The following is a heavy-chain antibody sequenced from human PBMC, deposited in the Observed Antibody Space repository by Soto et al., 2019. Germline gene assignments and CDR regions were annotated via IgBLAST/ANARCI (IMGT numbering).Heavy chain of an antibody. J-gene: IGHJ4*02. CDR2: ISGSGGST. CDR3: AKDQGSSWYEIDY. D-gene: IGHD6-13*01. Sequence: PGXSLRLSCAASGFTFSNYAVTWVTQAPGKGLEWVSTISGSGGSTYYADSVKGRFTISRDNSKNTLYLQMNSLRAEDTAVYYCAKDQGSSWYEIDYWGQGTLVTVSS. V-gene: IGHV3-23*01. CDR1: GFTFSNYA.